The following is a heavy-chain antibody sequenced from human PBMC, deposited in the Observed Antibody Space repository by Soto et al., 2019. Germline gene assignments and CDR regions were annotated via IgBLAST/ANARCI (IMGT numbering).Heavy chain of an antibody. V-gene: IGHV3-48*01. Sequence: PGGSLRLSCAASGFTFSSYSMSWVRQAPGKGLEWVSYISSSSSTIYYADSVKGRFTISRDNAKNSLYLQMNSLRAEDTAVYYCARDDRYCSSTSCLLDGWKGAFDIWGQGTMVTVSS. CDR2: ISSSSSTI. CDR3: ARDDRYCSSTSCLLDGWKGAFDI. J-gene: IGHJ3*02. D-gene: IGHD2-2*01. CDR1: GFTFSSYS.